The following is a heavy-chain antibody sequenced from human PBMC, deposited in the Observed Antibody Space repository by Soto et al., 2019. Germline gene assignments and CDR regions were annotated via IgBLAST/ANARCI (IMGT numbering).Heavy chain of an antibody. D-gene: IGHD2-2*01. CDR1: GGSFSGYY. J-gene: IGHJ5*02. Sequence: PSETLSLTCAVYGGSFSGYYWSWIRQPPGKGLEWIGEINHSGSTNYNPSLKSRVTISVDTSKNQFSLKLSSVTAADTAVYYCARGPPLFCSSTSRYTPNYRYNWFDPWGQGTLVTVSS. CDR2: INHSGST. CDR3: ARGPPLFCSSTSRYTPNYRYNWFDP. V-gene: IGHV4-34*01.